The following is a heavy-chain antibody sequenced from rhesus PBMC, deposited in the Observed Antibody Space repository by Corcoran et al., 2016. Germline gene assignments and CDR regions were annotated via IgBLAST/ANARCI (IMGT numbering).Heavy chain of an antibody. CDR3: AKDLGGYSGYNDFDY. Sequence: QVQLQESGPGLVKPSETLSLTCTVSGGSLSDDYYWSWIRQPPGKGLEWRGSIYGSGGGTNYNPSRKNLGTMSRDTSKKQFSLKRSSVTAADTAVYDCAKDLGGYSGYNDFDYWGQGVLVTVSS. CDR1: GGSLSDDYY. D-gene: IGHD5-42*01. V-gene: IGHV4-106*01. J-gene: IGHJ4*01. CDR2: IYGSGGGT.